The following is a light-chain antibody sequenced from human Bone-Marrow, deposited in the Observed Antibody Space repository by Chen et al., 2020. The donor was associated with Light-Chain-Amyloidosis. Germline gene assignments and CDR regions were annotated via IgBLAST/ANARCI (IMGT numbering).Light chain of an antibody. J-gene: IGLJ2*01. CDR3: GTWDSSLSVVI. V-gene: IGLV1-51*01. CDR1: NSNIGNNH. Sequence: QSVLTQPHSVSAAPGQKVTIFCSGSNSNIGNNHVSWYQQFPGTAPKLLIYDNNKRPPGIPDRFSGSKSGTSATLCISGLQTGDESDYYCGTWDSSLSVVIFGGGTGLTVL. CDR2: DNN.